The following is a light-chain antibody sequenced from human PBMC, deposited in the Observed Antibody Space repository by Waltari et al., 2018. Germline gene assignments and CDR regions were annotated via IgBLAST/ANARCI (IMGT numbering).Light chain of an antibody. Sequence: QSALTQPASVSGSPGQSITISCSGTDSDVGAYDFVSWYQQHPGKAPHLIIYEVSNRPSGISNRFSASKSGNTASRTISGLQAEDEADYCCSSYTTSSAPGVFGTGTRVTVL. J-gene: IGLJ1*01. CDR2: EVS. CDR1: DSDVGAYDF. V-gene: IGLV2-14*01. CDR3: SSYTTSSAPGV.